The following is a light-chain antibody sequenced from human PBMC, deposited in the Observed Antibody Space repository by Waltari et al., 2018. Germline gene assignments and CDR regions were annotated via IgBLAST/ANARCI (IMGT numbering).Light chain of an antibody. V-gene: IGKV3-20*01. CDR1: QTVRTTY. CDR2: GAS. J-gene: IGKJ4*01. CDR3: QQYDISPLT. Sequence: EILLTQSPGTLSFSQGDRATLPCRASQTVRTTYLAWYQQKPGQAPTLLIYGASSRATGIPDRFSGSGSGTDFPLTISSLEPEDFAVYYCQQYDISPLTFGGGTKVEIK.